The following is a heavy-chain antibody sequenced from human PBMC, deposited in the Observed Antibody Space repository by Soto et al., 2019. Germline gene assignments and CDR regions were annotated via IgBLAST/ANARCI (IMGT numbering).Heavy chain of an antibody. CDR1: GGSISSDHYH. D-gene: IGHD4-17*01. V-gene: IGHV4-30-4*01. J-gene: IGHJ6*02. CDR3: VREDDGGDRDYYGLDV. Sequence: QVQLQESGPGLVRPSQTLSLTCTVSGGSISSDHYHWTWIRQTPGKGLEWIGYIHYSGSVYYNPSLQGRVTMSVDTSKNLFSLNLSSVTAADTAVYFCVREDDGGDRDYYGLDVWGQGTTVTVSS. CDR2: IHYSGSV.